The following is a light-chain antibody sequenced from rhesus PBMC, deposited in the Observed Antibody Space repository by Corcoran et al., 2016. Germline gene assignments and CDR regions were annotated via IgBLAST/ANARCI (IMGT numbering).Light chain of an antibody. CDR3: AAWDNNLRGYI. V-gene: IGLV1-60*01. CDR2: YND. Sequence: QSVLTQPPSTSEAARKSVAISCSGSSSNIGSNSVSWYQQLQETAPKLLIFYNDRRASGVSDRFSGSKSGTSASLAISGLQTEDEANYSCAAWDNNLRGYIFGTGTRLTVL. J-gene: IGLJ1*01. CDR1: SSNIGSNS.